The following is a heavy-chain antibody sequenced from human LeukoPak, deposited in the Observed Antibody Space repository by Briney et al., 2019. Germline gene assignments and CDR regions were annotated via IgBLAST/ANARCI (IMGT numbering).Heavy chain of an antibody. D-gene: IGHD4-17*01. CDR1: GFNFSSYS. CDR3: ARDGDYGDPGYFQH. V-gene: IGHV3-48*01. CDR2: ISSSSSTI. J-gene: IGHJ1*01. Sequence: PGGSLRLSCAASGFNFSSYSMNWVRQAPGKGLEWVSYISSSSSTIYYADSVKGRFTISRDNAKNSLYLQMNSLRAEDTAVYYCARDGDYGDPGYFQHWGQGTLVTVSS.